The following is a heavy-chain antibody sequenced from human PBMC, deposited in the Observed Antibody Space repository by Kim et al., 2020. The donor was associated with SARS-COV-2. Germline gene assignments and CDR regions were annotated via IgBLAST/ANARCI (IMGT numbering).Heavy chain of an antibody. J-gene: IGHJ2*01. CDR3: ARVSFWGQWLRNWYFDL. CDR2: IYYSGST. D-gene: IGHD5-12*01. V-gene: IGHV4-61*01. Sequence: SETLSLTCTVSGGSVSSGSYYWSWIRQPPGKGLEWIGYIYYSGSTNYNPSLKSRVTISVDTSKNQFSLKLSSVTAADTAVYYCARVSFWGQWLRNWYFDLWGRGTLVTVSS. CDR1: GGSVSSGSYY.